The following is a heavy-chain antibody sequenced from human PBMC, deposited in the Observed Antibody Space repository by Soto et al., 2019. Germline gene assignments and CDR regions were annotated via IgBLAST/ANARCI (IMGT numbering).Heavy chain of an antibody. J-gene: IGHJ6*02. CDR1: GFTFSSYG. CDR3: ARAVSWSTYSSSSRGGYYGMDV. D-gene: IGHD6-13*01. Sequence: QVQLVESGGGVVQPGRSLRLSCAASGFTFSSYGMHWVRQAPGKGLEWVAVIWYDGSNKYYADSVKGRFTISRDNSKNTLYPQMNSLRAEDTAVYYCARAVSWSTYSSSSRGGYYGMDVWGQGTTVTVSS. CDR2: IWYDGSNK. V-gene: IGHV3-33*01.